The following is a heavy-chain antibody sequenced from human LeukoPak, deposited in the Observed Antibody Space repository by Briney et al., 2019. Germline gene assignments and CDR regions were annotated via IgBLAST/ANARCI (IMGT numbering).Heavy chain of an antibody. CDR1: GFTFSTYW. Sequence: GGSLRLSCEASGFTFSTYWMSWVRQAPWKGLEWVANIKQDGSEKYYVDSVKGRFTISRDNAKNSLYLQMNSLRAEDTAMYYCARDSAGNDYWGQGTLVTVSS. D-gene: IGHD6-13*01. CDR3: ARDSAGNDY. V-gene: IGHV3-7*01. CDR2: IKQDGSEK. J-gene: IGHJ4*02.